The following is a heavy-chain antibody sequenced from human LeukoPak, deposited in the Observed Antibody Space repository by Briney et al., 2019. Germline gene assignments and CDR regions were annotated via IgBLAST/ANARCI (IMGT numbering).Heavy chain of an antibody. CDR2: INHSGST. J-gene: IGHJ4*02. CDR3: AREGKTTYYYDSSGYPFDY. D-gene: IGHD3-22*01. Sequence: SETLSLTCAVYGGSFSGYYWSWIRQPPGKGLEWIGGINHSGSTNYNPSLKSRVTISVDTSKNQFSLKLSSVTAADTAVYYCAREGKTTYYYDSSGYPFDYWGQGTLVTVSS. CDR1: GGSFSGYY. V-gene: IGHV4-34*01.